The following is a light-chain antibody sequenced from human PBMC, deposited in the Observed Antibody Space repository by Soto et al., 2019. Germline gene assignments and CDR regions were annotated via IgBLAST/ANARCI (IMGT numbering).Light chain of an antibody. Sequence: DVVMAQSPLSLPVTLGQPASISCRSSQSLVYSGGNTYLSWFQQRPGQSPRRLLYNVAKRDSGVRDRFSGSGSGTDFTLKISRVEAEDVEVYYWMHGTHWPLYTFGQGTKLEIK. V-gene: IGKV2-30*01. CDR2: NVA. CDR3: MHGTHWPLYT. J-gene: IGKJ2*01. CDR1: QSLVYSGGNTY.